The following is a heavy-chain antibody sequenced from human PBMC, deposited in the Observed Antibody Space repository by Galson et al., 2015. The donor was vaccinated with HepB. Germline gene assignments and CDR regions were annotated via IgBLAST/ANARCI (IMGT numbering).Heavy chain of an antibody. J-gene: IGHJ3*02. CDR2: ISSDGSNK. Sequence: SLRLSCASSGFTFSRHTIHWVRQAPGQGLEWVSFISSDGSNKYYADSVKGRFTISRDNSKNTVYLQMNSLRPEDTAVYYCARDQSGNDAFDIWGQGTMVTVSS. V-gene: IGHV3-30*04. CDR3: ARDQSGNDAFDI. D-gene: IGHD1-26*01. CDR1: GFTFSRHT.